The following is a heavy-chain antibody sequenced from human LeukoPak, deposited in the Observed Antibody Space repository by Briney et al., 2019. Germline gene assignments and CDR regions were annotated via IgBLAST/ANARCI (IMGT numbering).Heavy chain of an antibody. CDR3: ARDHGSSWYKAFDY. CDR2: MNPNSGNT. Sequence: GASVKVSCKASGYTFTSYDINWVRQATGPGLEWIGWMNPNSGNTGYAQKFQGRVTMTRNTSISTAYMELSSLRSEDTAVYYCARDHGSSWYKAFDYWGQGTLVTVSS. J-gene: IGHJ4*02. V-gene: IGHV1-8*01. CDR1: GYTFTSYD. D-gene: IGHD6-13*01.